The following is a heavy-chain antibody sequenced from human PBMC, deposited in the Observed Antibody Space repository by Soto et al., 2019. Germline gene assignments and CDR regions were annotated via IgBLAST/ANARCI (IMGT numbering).Heavy chain of an antibody. V-gene: IGHV1-46*03. Sequence: GASVKVSCKASGYTVTSYYMHWVRQAPGQGLEWMGIINPSGGSTSYAQKFQGRVTMTRDTSTSTVYMELSSLRSEDTAVYYCARDSYYYDSSGYWLDYWGQGTLVTVSS. J-gene: IGHJ4*02. CDR1: GYTVTSYY. D-gene: IGHD3-22*01. CDR3: ARDSYYYDSSGYWLDY. CDR2: INPSGGST.